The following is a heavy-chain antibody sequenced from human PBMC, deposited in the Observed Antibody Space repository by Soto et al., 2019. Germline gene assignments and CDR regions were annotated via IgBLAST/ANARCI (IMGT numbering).Heavy chain of an antibody. J-gene: IGHJ2*01. Sequence: GSLRISGAASGLTFGSDALSWIRQAPGKEMEWVSSVSGSGGSTYYAHSVKGRFTISRDNSKNTVYLQMSSLRAEDTAVYYFVLYWYY. CDR1: GLTFGSDA. D-gene: IGHD3-16*02. V-gene: IGHV3-23*01. CDR3: VLYWYY. CDR2: VSGSGGST.